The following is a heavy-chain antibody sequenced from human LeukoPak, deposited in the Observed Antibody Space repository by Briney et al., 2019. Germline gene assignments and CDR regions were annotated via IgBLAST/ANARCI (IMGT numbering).Heavy chain of an antibody. Sequence: SETLSLTCTVSGGSISSSSYYWSWIRQPAGKGLEWIGRIYTSGSTNYNPSLKSRVTISVDTSKNQFSLKLSSVTAADTAVYYCARDRSKQWLSWYFDLWGRGTLVTVSS. V-gene: IGHV4-61*02. CDR1: GGSISSSSYY. D-gene: IGHD6-19*01. J-gene: IGHJ2*01. CDR2: IYTSGST. CDR3: ARDRSKQWLSWYFDL.